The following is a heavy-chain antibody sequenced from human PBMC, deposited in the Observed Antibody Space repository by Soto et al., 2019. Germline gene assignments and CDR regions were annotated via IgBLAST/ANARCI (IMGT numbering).Heavy chain of an antibody. V-gene: IGHV3-30-3*01. Sequence: GGSLRLSCAASGFTFSSYAMHWVRQAPGKGLEWVAVISYDGSNKYYADSVKGRFTISRDNSKNTLYLQMNSLRAEDTAVYYCARDGQQQLTKRGAFDIWGQGTMVTVSS. CDR1: GFTFSSYA. CDR2: ISYDGSNK. CDR3: ARDGQQQLTKRGAFDI. D-gene: IGHD6-13*01. J-gene: IGHJ3*02.